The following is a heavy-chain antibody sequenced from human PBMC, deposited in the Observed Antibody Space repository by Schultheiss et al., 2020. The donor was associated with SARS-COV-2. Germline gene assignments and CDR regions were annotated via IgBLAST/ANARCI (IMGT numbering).Heavy chain of an antibody. CDR1: GFTFSTYW. J-gene: IGHJ6*02. D-gene: IGHD1-26*01. CDR2: INFDGSST. Sequence: GGSLRLSCAASGFTFSTYWMHWVRQAPGKGLVWVSRINFDGSSTTYADSVKGRFTISRDNAKNTLYLQMNSLRAEDTAVYYCARGLVMTYYYYYGMDVWGQGTTVTVSS. V-gene: IGHV3-74*01. CDR3: ARGLVMTYYYYYGMDV.